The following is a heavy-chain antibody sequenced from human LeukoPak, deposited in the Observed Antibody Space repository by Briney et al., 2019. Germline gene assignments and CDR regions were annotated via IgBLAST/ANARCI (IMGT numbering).Heavy chain of an antibody. V-gene: IGHV3-23*01. D-gene: IGHD6-19*01. J-gene: IGHJ4*02. CDR3: AKPPSSGWHKFDY. CDR2: ISGSGGST. Sequence: GGFLRLSCAASGFTFSSYAMSWVRQAPGKGLEWVSAISGSGGSTYYADSVKGRFTISRDNSKNTLYLQMNSLRAEDTAVYYCAKPPSSGWHKFDYWGQGTLATVSS. CDR1: GFTFSSYA.